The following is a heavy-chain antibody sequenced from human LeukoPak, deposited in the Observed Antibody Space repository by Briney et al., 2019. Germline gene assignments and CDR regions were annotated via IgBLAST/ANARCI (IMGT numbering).Heavy chain of an antibody. D-gene: IGHD2-15*01. V-gene: IGHV4-34*01. CDR1: GGSFSGYY. CDR3: ARDGPGWFDAFDI. Sequence: SETLSLTCAVYGGSFSGYYWSWIRQPPGKGLEWIGEINHSGSTNYNPSLKSRVTISVDTSKNQFSLRLSSVTAADTAVYYCARDGPGWFDAFDIWGQGTMVTVSS. J-gene: IGHJ3*02. CDR2: INHSGST.